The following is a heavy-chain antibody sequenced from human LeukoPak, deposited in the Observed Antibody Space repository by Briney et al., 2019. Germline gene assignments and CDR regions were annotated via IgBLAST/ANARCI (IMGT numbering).Heavy chain of an antibody. CDR3: ARGGDYYGSGSYYAFDP. CDR2: IYYSGSA. CDR1: GGSISSYY. V-gene: IGHV4-59*01. J-gene: IGHJ5*02. D-gene: IGHD3-10*01. Sequence: SETLSLTCTVSGGSISSYYWSWIRQPPGKGLEWIGYIYYSGSANYNPSLKSRVTISVDTSKNQFSLKLSSVTAADTAVYYCARGGDYYGSGSYYAFDPWGQGTLVTVSS.